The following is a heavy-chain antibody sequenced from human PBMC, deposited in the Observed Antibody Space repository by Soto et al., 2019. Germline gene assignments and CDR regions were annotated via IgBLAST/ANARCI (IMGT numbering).Heavy chain of an antibody. CDR2: IWYDGSNK. Sequence: QVQLVESGGGVVQPGRSLRLSCAASGFTFSRYAMHWVRQAPGRGLEWVAVIWYDGSNKDYVDSVKGRFTISRDNSKNTLYLQMNSLRAEDTAVDYCARDAGRSGIGCDYWGQGTLVTVSS. D-gene: IGHD2-15*01. J-gene: IGHJ4*02. CDR1: GFTFSRYA. CDR3: ARDAGRSGIGCDY. V-gene: IGHV3-33*01.